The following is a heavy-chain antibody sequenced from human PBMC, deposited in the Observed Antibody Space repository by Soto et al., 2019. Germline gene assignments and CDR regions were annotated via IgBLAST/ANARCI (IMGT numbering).Heavy chain of an antibody. Sequence: WASVKVSCKASGGTFSSYAISWVRQAPGQGLEWMGWINPNSGGTNYAQKFQGWVTMTRGTSISTAYMELSRLRSDDTAVYYCARDIAAAVNNYYYGMDVWGQGTTVTVSS. CDR2: INPNSGGT. J-gene: IGHJ6*02. CDR1: GGTFSSYA. V-gene: IGHV1-2*04. D-gene: IGHD6-13*01. CDR3: ARDIAAAVNNYYYGMDV.